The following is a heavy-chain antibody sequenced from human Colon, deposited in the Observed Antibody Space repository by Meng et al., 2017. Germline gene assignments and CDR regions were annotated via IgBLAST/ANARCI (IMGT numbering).Heavy chain of an antibody. CDR2: IKEDGTEK. CDR3: VRVRPGSCDY. J-gene: IGHJ4*02. CDR1: RFTFSVNW. D-gene: IGHD1-26*01. Sequence: GGSLRLSCVASRFTFSVNWMGWVRQAPGKGLEWVASIKEDGTEKYYVDSVKGRFTISRDNAKKSLYLQMNSLRVEDSAAYYCVRVRPGSCDYWGQGTLVTVSS. V-gene: IGHV3-7*01.